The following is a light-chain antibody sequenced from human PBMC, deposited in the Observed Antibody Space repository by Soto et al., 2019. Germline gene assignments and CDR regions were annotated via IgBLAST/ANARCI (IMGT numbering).Light chain of an antibody. CDR1: TSDFGAYNY. V-gene: IGLV2-8*01. J-gene: IGLJ2*01. CDR2: EVT. Sequence: QSALTQPPSASGFPGQSVTISCTGTTSDFGAYNYVSWYQQHPAKAPKLMIFEVTKRPSGVPDRFSGSKSGNTASLTVSGLQAEDEADYYCSSYAGSNNLGVFGGGTKVTVL. CDR3: SSYAGSNNLGV.